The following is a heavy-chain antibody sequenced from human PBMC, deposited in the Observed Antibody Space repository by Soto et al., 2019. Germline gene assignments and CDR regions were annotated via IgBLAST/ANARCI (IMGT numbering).Heavy chain of an antibody. Sequence: QVQLVQSGAEVKKPGASVKVSCKASGYTFTSYDINWVRQATGQGLEWMGWMNPNSGNTGYAQKFQGRVTMTRNTSISTAYMERSSLRSEDTAVYYCARRQTLGYSSSWYLGYWGQGTLVTVSS. CDR2: MNPNSGNT. J-gene: IGHJ4*02. CDR1: GYTFTSYD. D-gene: IGHD6-13*01. CDR3: ARRQTLGYSSSWYLGY. V-gene: IGHV1-8*01.